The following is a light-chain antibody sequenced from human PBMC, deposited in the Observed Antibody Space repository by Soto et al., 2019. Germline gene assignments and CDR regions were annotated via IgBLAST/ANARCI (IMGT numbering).Light chain of an antibody. CDR1: SSDIGSYNV. V-gene: IGLV2-23*02. CDR2: ENS. J-gene: IGLJ3*02. Sequence: QSALTQPASVSGSPGQSITISCTGTSSDIGSYNVVSWYQHHPGKAPKLIIYENSERPSGVSNRFSGSNSGNTASLTISGLQAEDEANYYCCSYAGSSTFVFGGGTKLTVL. CDR3: CSYAGSSTFV.